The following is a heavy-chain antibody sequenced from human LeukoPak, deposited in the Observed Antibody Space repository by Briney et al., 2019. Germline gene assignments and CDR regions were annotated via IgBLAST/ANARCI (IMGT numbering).Heavy chain of an antibody. CDR2: INHSGST. V-gene: IGHV4-34*01. J-gene: IGHJ4*02. D-gene: IGHD6-6*01. Sequence: SETLSLTCAVYGGSFSGYYWSWIRQPPGKGLEWIGEINHSGSTNYNPSLKSRVTISVDTSKNQFSLKLSSVTAADTAVYYCGRGRGGAARPFDYWGQGTLVTVSS. CDR3: GRGRGGAARPFDY. CDR1: GGSFSGYY.